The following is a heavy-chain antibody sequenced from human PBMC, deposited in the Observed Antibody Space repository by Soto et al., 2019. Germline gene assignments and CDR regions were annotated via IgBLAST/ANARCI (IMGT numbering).Heavy chain of an antibody. CDR2: MNPNSGNT. D-gene: IGHD3-3*01. Sequence: ALVKVSCKASGYSFSFYGINWVRQATGQGLEWMGWMNPNSGNTGYAQKFQGRVTMTRNTSISTAYMELSSLRSEDTAVYYCARGASNYDFWSGYYQTYYYYYGMDVWGQGTTVTVSS. CDR3: ARGASNYDFWSGYYQTYYYYYGMDV. V-gene: IGHV1-8*01. CDR1: GYSFSFYG. J-gene: IGHJ6*02.